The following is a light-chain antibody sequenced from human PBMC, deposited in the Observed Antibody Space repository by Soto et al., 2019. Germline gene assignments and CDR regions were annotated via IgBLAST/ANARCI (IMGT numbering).Light chain of an antibody. CDR3: ATWDDSLNLLYV. Sequence: QSVLTQPPSASGTPGQRVTFSCSGSSSNIGGNTVSWFQHLPRTAPKLLIYLNSRRPSGVPDRFSGSKSGTSASLAISGLQSEDEAEYYCATWDDSLNLLYVFGTGTKLTVL. CDR2: LNS. J-gene: IGLJ1*01. CDR1: SSNIGGNT. V-gene: IGLV1-44*01.